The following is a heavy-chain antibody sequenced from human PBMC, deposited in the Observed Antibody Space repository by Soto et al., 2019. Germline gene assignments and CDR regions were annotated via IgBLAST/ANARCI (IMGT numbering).Heavy chain of an antibody. J-gene: IGHJ4*02. CDR1: GFSFSKYA. Sequence: DVQLLESGGGLVQPGGSLRLSCEASGFSFSKYAMIWVHQAPGKGQEWVSGITGSGGTIEYAASVKGRFTISRDNSKNTVYLQMNSLRAEDTAMYYCAKDAVYGDGLWLVADWGQGTLVTVS. D-gene: IGHD2-21*02. CDR2: ITGSGGTI. CDR3: AKDAVYGDGLWLVAD. V-gene: IGHV3-23*01.